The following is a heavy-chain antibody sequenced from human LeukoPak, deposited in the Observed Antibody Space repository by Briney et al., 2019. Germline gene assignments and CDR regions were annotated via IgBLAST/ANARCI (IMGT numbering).Heavy chain of an antibody. V-gene: IGHV3-23*01. CDR2: ISGRDSST. D-gene: IGHD1-26*01. CDR1: GFTFSNYA. CDR3: AEGPPGLLASGTYLFDY. J-gene: IGHJ4*02. Sequence: PGGSLRLSCAASGFTFSNYAMSWVRQAPGKGLEWVSCISGRDSSTYYADSVKGRFTTSRDNSKNTLYLQMNSLRAEDTAVYYCAEGPPGLLASGTYLFDYWGQGTLVTVSS.